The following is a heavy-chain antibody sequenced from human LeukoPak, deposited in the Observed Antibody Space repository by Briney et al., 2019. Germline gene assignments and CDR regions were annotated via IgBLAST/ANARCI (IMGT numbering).Heavy chain of an antibody. D-gene: IGHD6-19*01. V-gene: IGHV3-11*05. Sequence: GGSLRLSCAASGFTFSDYYMSWIRQPPGKGLEWVSFISSTSSYIKDADSVKGRFTISRDNAKKSLYLQMNSLRAEDTAVYYCARDSSGWSVDYWGQGTLVTVSS. CDR1: GFTFSDYY. J-gene: IGHJ4*02. CDR3: ARDSSGWSVDY. CDR2: ISSTSSYI.